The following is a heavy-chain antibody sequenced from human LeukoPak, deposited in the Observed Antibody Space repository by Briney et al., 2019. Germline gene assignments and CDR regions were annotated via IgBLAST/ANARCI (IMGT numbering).Heavy chain of an antibody. CDR3: ASHYSSSWFGHNWFDP. J-gene: IGHJ5*02. D-gene: IGHD6-13*01. Sequence: GASVKVSCKASGGTFSSYAISWVRQAPGQGLEWMGGIIPIFGTANYAQKFQGRVTITADESTSTAYMELSSLRSEDTAVYYCASHYSSSWFGHNWFDPWGQGTLVTVSS. CDR1: GGTFSSYA. CDR2: IIPIFGTA. V-gene: IGHV1-69*13.